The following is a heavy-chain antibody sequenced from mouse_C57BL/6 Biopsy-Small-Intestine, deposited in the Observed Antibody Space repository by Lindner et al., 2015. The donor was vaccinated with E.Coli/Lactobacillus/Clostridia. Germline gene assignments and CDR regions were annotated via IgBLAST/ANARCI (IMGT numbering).Heavy chain of an antibody. D-gene: IGHD2-4*01. V-gene: IGHV1-81*01. CDR1: GYTFTSYG. J-gene: IGHJ2*01. CDR3: ARSFYDYDPLYYFDY. CDR2: IYPRSGNT. Sequence: VQLAGGLERELARPGASVKLSCKASGYTFTSYGISWVKQRTGQGLEWIGEIYPRSGNTYYNEKFKGKATLTADKSSSTAYMELRSLTSEDSAVYFCARSFYDYDPLYYFDYWGQGTTLTVSS.